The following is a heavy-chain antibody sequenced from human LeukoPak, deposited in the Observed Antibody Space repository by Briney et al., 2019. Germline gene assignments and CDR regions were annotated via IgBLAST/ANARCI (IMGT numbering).Heavy chain of an antibody. J-gene: IGHJ1*01. D-gene: IGHD4-23*01. Sequence: PSETLSLTCSVSGYSISSGYYWGWIRQPPGKGLEWIGSIYHSGSTYYNPSLKSRVTISVDTSKNQFSLKLTSVTAADTAVYYCARAYGGSSQYFQHWGQGTLVTVSS. CDR1: GYSISSGYY. CDR2: IYHSGST. CDR3: ARAYGGSSQYFQH. V-gene: IGHV4-38-2*02.